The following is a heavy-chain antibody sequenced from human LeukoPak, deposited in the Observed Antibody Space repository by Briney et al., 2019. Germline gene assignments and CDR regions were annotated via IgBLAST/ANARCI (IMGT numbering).Heavy chain of an antibody. J-gene: IGHJ4*02. CDR2: IYASGRT. D-gene: IGHD4-17*01. Sequence: PSQTLSLTCTVSGDSISSGDHYWTWIRQPAGKGLEWIGLIYASGRTVHNPSLKSRITISSDPSKNHFSLELSSVTAADTAIYFCASGLRSTGRSGNYFDYWGPGTLVAVSS. CDR3: ASGLRSTGRSGNYFDY. V-gene: IGHV4-61*02. CDR1: GDSISSGDHY.